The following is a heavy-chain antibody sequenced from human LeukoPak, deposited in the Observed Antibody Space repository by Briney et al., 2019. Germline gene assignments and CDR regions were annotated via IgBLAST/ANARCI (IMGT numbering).Heavy chain of an antibody. J-gene: IGHJ4*02. CDR1: GYTFTGYY. CDR3: ARAPIYYDSSGYYPLWSY. CDR2: INPNSGGT. D-gene: IGHD3-22*01. V-gene: IGHV1-2*06. Sequence: GASVKVSCKASGYTFTGYYMHWVRQAPGQGREWMGRINPNSGGTNYAQKFQGRVTMTRDTSISTAYMELSRLRSDDTAVYYCARAPIYYDSSGYYPLWSYWGQGTLVTVSS.